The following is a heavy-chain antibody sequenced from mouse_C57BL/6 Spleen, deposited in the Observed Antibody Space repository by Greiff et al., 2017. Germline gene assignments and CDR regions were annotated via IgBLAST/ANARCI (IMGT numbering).Heavy chain of an antibody. V-gene: IGHV1-55*01. CDR2: IYPGSGST. J-gene: IGHJ4*01. CDR3: ARGSDYYSNYGIYYYAMDY. Sequence: QVQLQQPGAELVKPGTSVKMSCKASGYTFTSYWITWVKQRPGQGLEWIGDIYPGSGSTNYNEKFKSKATLTVDTSSSTAYMQLSSLTSEDSAVYYCARGSDYYSNYGIYYYAMDYWGQGTSVTVSS. CDR1: GYTFTSYW. D-gene: IGHD2-5*01.